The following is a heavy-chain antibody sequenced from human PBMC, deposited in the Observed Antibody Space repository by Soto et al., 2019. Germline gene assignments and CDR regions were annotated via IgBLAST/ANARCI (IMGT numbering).Heavy chain of an antibody. Sequence: EVQLLESGGGLVQPGGSLRLSCLTSGFTFSDYAMNWVRQTPAKGLEWVSTITASGENTYYVDSVKGRFTVSRDNSKSTLYLQMTSLGAEDTAIYYCAKRRPGASRPWDYWGQGTLVTVSS. CDR1: GFTFSDYA. J-gene: IGHJ4*02. CDR3: AKRRPGASRPWDY. V-gene: IGHV3-23*01. CDR2: ITASGENT. D-gene: IGHD6-6*01.